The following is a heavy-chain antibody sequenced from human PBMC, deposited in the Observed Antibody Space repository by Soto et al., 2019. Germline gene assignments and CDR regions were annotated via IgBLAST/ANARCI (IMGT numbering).Heavy chain of an antibody. V-gene: IGHV3-33*01. Sequence: GSLRLSCAASGFTFSSYGMHWVRQAPGKGLEWVAVIWYDGSNKYYAGSVKGRFTISRDNSKNTLYLQMNSLRAEDTAVYYCARDLRLTITSTIFRGGYYYYGMDVWGQGTTVPVSS. CDR2: IWYDGSNK. D-gene: IGHD3-3*01. CDR3: ARDLRLTITSTIFRGGYYYYGMDV. CDR1: GFTFSSYG. J-gene: IGHJ6*02.